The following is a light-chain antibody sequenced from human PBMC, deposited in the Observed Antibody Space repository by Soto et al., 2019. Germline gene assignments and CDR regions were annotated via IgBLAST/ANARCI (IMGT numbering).Light chain of an antibody. J-gene: IGLJ2*01. Sequence: QPVLTQPPSVSGAPGQRVTISCTGSSSNIGAGYDVHWYQQLPGTAPKLPIYGNSNRPSGVPDRFSGSKSGTSASLAITGLQAEDEADYYCQSYDSSLSGSSVVFGGGTKLTVL. CDR1: SSNIGAGYD. CDR2: GNS. CDR3: QSYDSSLSGSSVV. V-gene: IGLV1-40*01.